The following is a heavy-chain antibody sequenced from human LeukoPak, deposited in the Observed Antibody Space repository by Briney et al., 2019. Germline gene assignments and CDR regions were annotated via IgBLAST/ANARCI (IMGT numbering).Heavy chain of an antibody. CDR3: AKPIFRQMAAAGEFDY. CDR2: ISGSGGST. CDR1: GFTFSSYA. D-gene: IGHD6-13*01. V-gene: IGHV3-23*01. Sequence: SGGSLRLSCAASGFTFSSYAMSWVRQAPGKGLGWVSAISGSGGSTYYADSVKGRFTISRDNSKNTFYLQMNSLGAEDTAVYYCAKPIFRQMAAAGEFDYWGQGTLVTVSS. J-gene: IGHJ4*02.